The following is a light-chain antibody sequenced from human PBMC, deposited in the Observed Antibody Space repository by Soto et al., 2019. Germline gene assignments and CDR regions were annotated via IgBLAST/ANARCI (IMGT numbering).Light chain of an antibody. J-gene: IGLJ1*01. V-gene: IGLV2-14*01. CDR3: SAYTSSSTL. CDR1: SSDVGSYNY. CDR2: EVS. Sequence: QSALTQPASVSGSPGQSITISCTGTSSDVGSYNYVSWYQQHPGKAPKLMIYEVSGRPSGISSRFSGSKSGKTTSLTISGLQTEDEADYYCSAYTSSSTLVGTGTKVTIL.